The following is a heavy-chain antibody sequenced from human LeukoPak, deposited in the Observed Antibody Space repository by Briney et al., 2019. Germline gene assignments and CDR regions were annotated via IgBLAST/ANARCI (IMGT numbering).Heavy chain of an antibody. CDR1: GGSTRSSYYY. D-gene: IGHD3-10*01. J-gene: IGHJ4*02. V-gene: IGHV4-31*03. CDR3: ARRGGDV. CDR2: IYYSGST. Sequence: SETLSLTCTVSGGSTRSSYYYWGWIRQPPGKGLEWIGYIYYSGSTYYNPSLKSRVTISVDTSKNQFSLKLSSVTAADTAVYYCARRGGDVWGQGTLVTVSS.